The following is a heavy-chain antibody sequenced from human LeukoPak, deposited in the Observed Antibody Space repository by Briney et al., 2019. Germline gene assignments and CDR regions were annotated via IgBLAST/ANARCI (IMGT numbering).Heavy chain of an antibody. V-gene: IGHV3-23*01. CDR1: GFTLSSYA. CDR2: ISVSGGST. D-gene: IGHD6-19*01. J-gene: IGHJ4*02. CDR3: AKDLPFSSGWYGVDY. Sequence: GGSLRLSCAASGFTLSSYAMTWVRQAPGKGLEWVSSISVSGGSTYYGDSVRGRFTISRDNSKNTLHLQMNSLRAEDTAVYYCAKDLPFSSGWYGVDYWGQGTLVTVSS.